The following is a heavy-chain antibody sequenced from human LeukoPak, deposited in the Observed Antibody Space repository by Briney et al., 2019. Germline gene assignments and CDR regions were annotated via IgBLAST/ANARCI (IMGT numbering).Heavy chain of an antibody. J-gene: IGHJ6*03. CDR2: IYHGGTT. Sequence: SETLSLTCTVSGYSISTGYYWGWIRQPSGKGLEWIGNIYHGGTTYYNPSLKSRVTISVDTSKNQFSLKLSSVTAADTAMYYCARMPSHQLAPSPYYYYYMDVWGKGTTVTVSS. CDR1: GYSISTGYY. V-gene: IGHV4-38-2*02. CDR3: ARMPSHQLAPSPYYYYYMDV. D-gene: IGHD2-2*01.